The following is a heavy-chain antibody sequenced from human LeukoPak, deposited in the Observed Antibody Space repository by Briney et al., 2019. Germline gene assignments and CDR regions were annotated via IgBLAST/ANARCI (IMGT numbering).Heavy chain of an antibody. CDR1: GFTFNSYW. V-gene: IGHV3-7*01. CDR2: IKLDGGQK. D-gene: IGHD3-22*01. CDR3: VVVDDGFDY. J-gene: IGHJ4*02. Sequence: GGSLRLSCAVSGFTFNSYWMSWVRQAPGKGLEWVANIKLDGGQKYYVDSVKGRFTISRDNSKNTLYLQMNSLRAEDTAVYYSVVVDDGFDYWGQGTLVTVSS.